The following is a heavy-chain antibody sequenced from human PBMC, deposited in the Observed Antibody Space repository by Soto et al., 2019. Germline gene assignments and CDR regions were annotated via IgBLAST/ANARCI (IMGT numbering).Heavy chain of an antibody. CDR1: GFTFSSYG. CDR2: IWYDGSNK. V-gene: IGHV3-33*01. J-gene: IGHJ6*02. D-gene: IGHD2-21*02. Sequence: PGGSLRLSCAASGFTFSSYGMHWVRQAPGKGLEWVAVIWYDGSNKYYADSVKGRFTISRDNSKNTLYLQMNSLRAEDTAVYYRAIDMGLLSYYYGMDVWGQGTTVTVSS. CDR3: AIDMGLLSYYYGMDV.